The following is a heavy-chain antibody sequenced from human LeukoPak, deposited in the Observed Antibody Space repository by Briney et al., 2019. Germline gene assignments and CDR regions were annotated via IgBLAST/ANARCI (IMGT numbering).Heavy chain of an antibody. V-gene: IGHV3-15*01. CDR2: IKSKTDGGTT. D-gene: IGHD1-26*01. Sequence: GGSLRLSCAASGFTFSNAWMSWVRQAPGKGLEWVGRIKSKTDGGTTDYAAPVKGRFTISRDDSKNTLYLQMNSLETEDTAVYYCARGIVGATFHYWGQGTLVTVSS. CDR1: GFTFSNAW. CDR3: ARGIVGATFHY. J-gene: IGHJ4*02.